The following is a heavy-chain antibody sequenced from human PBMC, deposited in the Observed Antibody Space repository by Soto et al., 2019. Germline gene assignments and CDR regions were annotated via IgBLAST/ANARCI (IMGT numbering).Heavy chain of an antibody. V-gene: IGHV3-66*01. Sequence: EVQLVESGGGLVQPGGSLRLSCAASGFTVSSNYMSWVRQAPGKGLEWVSVIYSGGSTYYADSVKGRFTISRDNSKNTLYLQMNSLRAEDTAVYYCARAGYDILTGYHYYYYGMDVWGQGTTVTVSS. CDR3: ARAGYDILTGYHYYYYGMDV. J-gene: IGHJ6*02. CDR2: IYSGGST. D-gene: IGHD3-9*01. CDR1: GFTVSSNY.